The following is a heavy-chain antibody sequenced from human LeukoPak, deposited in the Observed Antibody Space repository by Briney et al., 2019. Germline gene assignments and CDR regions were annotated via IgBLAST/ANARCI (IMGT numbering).Heavy chain of an antibody. D-gene: IGHD1-26*01. J-gene: IGHJ4*02. CDR3: AREKWELQGFDY. CDR1: GFTFSSYG. CDR2: IKQDGSEK. Sequence: GGSLRLSCAASGFTFSSYGMHWVRQAPGKGLEWVANIKQDGSEKYYVDSVKGRFTISRDNAKNSLYLQMNSLRAEDTAVYYCAREKWELQGFDYWGQGTLVTVSS. V-gene: IGHV3-7*01.